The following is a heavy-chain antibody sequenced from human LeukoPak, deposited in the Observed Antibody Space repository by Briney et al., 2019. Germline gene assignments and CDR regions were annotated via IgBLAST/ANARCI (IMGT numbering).Heavy chain of an antibody. CDR1: GGTFSSYA. V-gene: IGHV1-69*05. J-gene: IGHJ6*03. Sequence: SVKVSCKASGGTFSSYAISWVRQAPGQGLEWMGGIIPIFGTANYAQKFQGRVTITTDESTSTAYMELSSLRSEDTAVYYCAHGFWSGYPNYYYMDVWGKGTTVTVSS. CDR3: AHGFWSGYPNYYYMDV. CDR2: IIPIFGTA. D-gene: IGHD3-3*01.